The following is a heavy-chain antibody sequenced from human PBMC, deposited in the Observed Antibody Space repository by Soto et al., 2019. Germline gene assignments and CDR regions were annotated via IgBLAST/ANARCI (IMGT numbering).Heavy chain of an antibody. J-gene: IGHJ4*02. CDR3: ARGARSSCGVDLFDC. CDR1: GFTFSDYA. Sequence: PGGSLRLSCAASGFTFSDYAIHWVRQAQGKGLEWVAVISYDRSNKYYADSVKERFTISRDNSKNPLYLQMNTLRADDTAVYYCARGARSSCGVDLFDCWGQGTLVTVSS. CDR2: ISYDRSNK. D-gene: IGHD3-3*01. V-gene: IGHV3-30-3*01.